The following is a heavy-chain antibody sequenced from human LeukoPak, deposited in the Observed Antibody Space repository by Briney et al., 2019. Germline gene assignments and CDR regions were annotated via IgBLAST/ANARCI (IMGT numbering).Heavy chain of an antibody. Sequence: SETLSLTCAVYGGSFSGYYWSWICQPPGKGLEWIGEINHSGSTNYNPSLKSRVTISVDTSRNQFSLKLSSVTAADTAVYYCAREGYSYGPSGLDNWFDPWGQGTLVTVSS. CDR2: INHSGST. V-gene: IGHV4-34*01. CDR1: GGSFSGYY. CDR3: AREGYSYGPSGLDNWFDP. D-gene: IGHD5-18*01. J-gene: IGHJ5*02.